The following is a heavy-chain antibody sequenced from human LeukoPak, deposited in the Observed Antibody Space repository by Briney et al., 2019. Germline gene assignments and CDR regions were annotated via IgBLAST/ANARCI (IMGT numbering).Heavy chain of an antibody. V-gene: IGHV3-74*01. J-gene: IGHJ6*02. CDR3: ARDWHYAMGV. Sequence: PGGSLRLSCAASGFTFSRTWMYWVRQAPGKGLVWVSRINSDGSSTTYADSVKGRFTISRDNAKNTAYLQMNSLRGEDTAVYFCARDWHYAMGVWGQGTTVTVSS. CDR1: GFTFSRTW. CDR2: INSDGSST.